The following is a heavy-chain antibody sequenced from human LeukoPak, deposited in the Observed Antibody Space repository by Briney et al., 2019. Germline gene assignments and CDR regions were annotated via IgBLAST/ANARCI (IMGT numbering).Heavy chain of an antibody. CDR1: GYTFCLCA. D-gene: IGHD6-13*01. CDR3: ARGGRAGAGLLPVDD. V-gene: IGHV3-23*01. J-gene: IGHJ4*02. Sequence: GGSLRLSCAASGYTFCLCAMNGAPGAPGRGREWVSDISSSVGSTYYSDSVKGRFIISRDNTKNTLYLQMNSLRAEDTGVYFCARGGRAGAGLLPVDDWGQGTLVTVSS. CDR2: ISSSVGST.